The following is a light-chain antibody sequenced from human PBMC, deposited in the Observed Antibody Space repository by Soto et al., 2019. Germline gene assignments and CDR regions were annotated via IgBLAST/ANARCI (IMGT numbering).Light chain of an antibody. CDR2: GNK. Sequence: QSVLTQPPSVSWAPGQMVTISCTGSSSNIGAGYDVHWYQQRPGTAPKLLIYGNKNRPSGVPDRFSGSKSGTSASLAITGLQAEDEADYYCQSYDSSLSVSYVFGTGTKVTVL. V-gene: IGLV1-40*01. CDR3: QSYDSSLSVSYV. CDR1: SSNIGAGYD. J-gene: IGLJ1*01.